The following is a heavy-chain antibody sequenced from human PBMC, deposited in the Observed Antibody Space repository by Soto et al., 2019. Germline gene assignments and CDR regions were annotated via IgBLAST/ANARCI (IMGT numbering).Heavy chain of an antibody. V-gene: IGHV4-30-4*08. CDR2: IYYSGST. CDR3: ARADYYYDSSWGMDV. D-gene: IGHD3-22*01. J-gene: IGHJ6*02. CDR1: CGSISSGGYY. Sequence: SETLSLTCTVSCGSISSGGYYWSWIRQHPGKGLEWIGYIYYSGSTYYNPSLKSRVTISVDTSKNQFSLKLSSVTAADTAVYYCARADYYYDSSWGMDVWGQGTTVTVSS.